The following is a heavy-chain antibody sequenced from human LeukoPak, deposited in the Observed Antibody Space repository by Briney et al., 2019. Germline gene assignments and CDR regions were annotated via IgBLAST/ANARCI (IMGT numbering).Heavy chain of an antibody. CDR3: ATDRWYYDSSGQNLKNWFDP. J-gene: IGHJ5*02. CDR1: GYTLTELS. Sequence: GASVKVSCKVSGYTLTELSMHWVRQAPGKGLEWMGGFDPEDGETIYAQKFQGRVTMTEDTSTDTAYMELSSLRSEDTAVYYCATDRWYYDSSGQNLKNWFDPWGQGTLSPSPQ. V-gene: IGHV1-24*01. CDR2: FDPEDGET. D-gene: IGHD3-22*01.